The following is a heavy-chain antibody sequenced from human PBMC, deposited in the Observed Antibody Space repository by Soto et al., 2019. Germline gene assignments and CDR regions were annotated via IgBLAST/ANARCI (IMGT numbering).Heavy chain of an antibody. CDR1: GFTFSTYT. Sequence: GGSLRLSCAASGFTFSTYTMNWVRQSPGKGLEWVSSISSSSSYIYYADSVKGRFTISRDNAKNSLYLQMNSLRAEDTAVYYCARWAITIFGVVPEDGMDVWGQGTTVTVSS. V-gene: IGHV3-21*01. CDR3: ARWAITIFGVVPEDGMDV. J-gene: IGHJ6*02. D-gene: IGHD3-3*01. CDR2: ISSSSSYI.